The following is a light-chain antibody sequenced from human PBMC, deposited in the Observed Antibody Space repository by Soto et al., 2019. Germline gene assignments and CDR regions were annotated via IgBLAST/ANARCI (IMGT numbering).Light chain of an antibody. Sequence: QAVVTQPASVSGSPGQSITISCTGTSSDVGSYNLVSWYQQHPGKAPKLMIYEGSKRPSGVSNRFSGSKSGNTASLTISGLQAEDEADYYCCSYAGRSTFVVFGGGTKLTVL. J-gene: IGLJ2*01. V-gene: IGLV2-23*03. CDR2: EGS. CDR3: CSYAGRSTFVV. CDR1: SSDVGSYNL.